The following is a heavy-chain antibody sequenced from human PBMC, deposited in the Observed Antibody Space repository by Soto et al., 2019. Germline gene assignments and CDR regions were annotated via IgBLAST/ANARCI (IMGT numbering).Heavy chain of an antibody. CDR3: ARSGVGATNEYYYGMDV. CDR2: INPNSGGT. Sequence: ASVKVSCKASGYTFTGYYMHWVRHAPGQGLEWMGWINPNSGGTNYAQKFQGWVTMTRDTSISTAYMELSRLRSDDTAVYYCARSGVGATNEYYYGMDVWGQGTTVTVSS. CDR1: GYTFTGYY. V-gene: IGHV1-2*04. D-gene: IGHD1-26*01. J-gene: IGHJ6*02.